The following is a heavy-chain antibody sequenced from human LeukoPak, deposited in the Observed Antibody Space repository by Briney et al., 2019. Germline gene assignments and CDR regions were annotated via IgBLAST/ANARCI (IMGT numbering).Heavy chain of an antibody. CDR2: ISGYNGNT. Sequence: ASVKVSCKASGYTFTNYAISWVRQAPGQGLEWMGWISGYNGNTNYAQKFQGRVTMAIDTSTSSVYMELRSLRSDDTAVFYCARDLCSGGTCYIDYWGQGTLVTVSS. CDR1: GYTFTNYA. J-gene: IGHJ4*02. CDR3: ARDLCSGGTCYIDY. V-gene: IGHV1-18*01. D-gene: IGHD2-15*01.